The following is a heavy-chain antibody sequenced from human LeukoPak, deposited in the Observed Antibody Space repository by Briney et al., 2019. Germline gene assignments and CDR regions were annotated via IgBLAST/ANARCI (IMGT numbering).Heavy chain of an antibody. D-gene: IGHD6-25*01. CDR3: ARDVGSAPFDY. V-gene: IGHV3-33*08. CDR1: GFTFSTYT. CDR2: IWGDENHK. Sequence: GGSLRLSCAASGFTFSTYTMYWVRQAPGKGLEWVAVIWGDENHKYYGDSVRGRFTISRDNAKNTLYLQMDSLRVEDTAVYYCARDVGSAPFDYWGQGTLVTVSS. J-gene: IGHJ4*02.